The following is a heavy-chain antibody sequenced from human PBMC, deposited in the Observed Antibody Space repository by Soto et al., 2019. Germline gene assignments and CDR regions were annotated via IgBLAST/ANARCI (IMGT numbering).Heavy chain of an antibody. J-gene: IGHJ3*02. CDR3: ARNLAAGPAPRAFDI. CDR2: ISAYNGNT. V-gene: IGHV1-18*01. D-gene: IGHD6-13*01. CDR1: GYTFTSYG. Sequence: ASVKVSCKASGYTFTSYGISWVRQAPGQGLEWMGWISAYNGNTNYAQKLQGRVTMTTDTSTRKAYMELRSLRSDDTAVYYCARNLAAGPAPRAFDIWGQGTMVTVSS.